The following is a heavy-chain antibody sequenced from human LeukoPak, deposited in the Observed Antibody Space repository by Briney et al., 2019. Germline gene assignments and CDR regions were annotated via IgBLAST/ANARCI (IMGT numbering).Heavy chain of an antibody. V-gene: IGHV3-23*01. CDR3: AKAGYSSGWYGGDWFDP. J-gene: IGHJ5*02. D-gene: IGHD6-19*01. CDR2: ISGSGGTT. Sequence: ETLSLTCAVYGGSFSGYYWSWIRQPPGKGLEWVSAISGSGGTTYYADSVKGRFTISRDNSKNTLYLQMNSLRAEDTAVYYCAKAGYSSGWYGGDWFDPWGQGTLVTVSS. CDR1: GGSFSGYY.